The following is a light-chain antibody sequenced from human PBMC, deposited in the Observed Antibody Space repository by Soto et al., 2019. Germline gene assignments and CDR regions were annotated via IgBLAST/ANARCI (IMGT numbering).Light chain of an antibody. Sequence: IQVTQSASTLSGSVLERFTITCRSSQTISSWLAWYQQKPGKAPKLLIYKASTLKSGVPSRFSGSGSGTEFTLTISSLQPDDFATYYCQPYNSYSEAFGQGTKVDIK. J-gene: IGKJ1*01. V-gene: IGKV1-5*03. CDR3: QPYNSYSEA. CDR1: QTISSW. CDR2: KAS.